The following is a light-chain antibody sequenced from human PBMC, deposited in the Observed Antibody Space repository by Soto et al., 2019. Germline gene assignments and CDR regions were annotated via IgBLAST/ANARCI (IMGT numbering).Light chain of an antibody. V-gene: IGKV2-24*01. CDR1: QSLVHSDGNTY. Sequence: DIVLTQTPLSSPVTLGQPASISCRSSQSLVHSDGNTYLSWFHQRPGQPPRLLIDKVSNRFSGVPDRCSGGGAGTDYTMKISRVEAEDVGIYFCMQATQYRPYTFGQGTKLEIK. CDR3: MQATQYRPYT. CDR2: KVS. J-gene: IGKJ2*01.